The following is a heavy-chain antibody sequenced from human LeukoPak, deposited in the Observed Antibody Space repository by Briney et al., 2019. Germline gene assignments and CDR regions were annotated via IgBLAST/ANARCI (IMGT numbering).Heavy chain of an antibody. Sequence: PSETLSLTCTVSGGSISSGSYYWSWIRQPAGKGLEWIGRIYTSGSTNYNPSLKSRVTISVDTSKNQFSLKLSSVTAADTAVYYCARPQNGFWSGQGAFDIWGQGTMVTVSS. D-gene: IGHD3-3*01. CDR2: IYTSGST. J-gene: IGHJ3*02. CDR3: ARPQNGFWSGQGAFDI. CDR1: GGSISSGSYY. V-gene: IGHV4-61*02.